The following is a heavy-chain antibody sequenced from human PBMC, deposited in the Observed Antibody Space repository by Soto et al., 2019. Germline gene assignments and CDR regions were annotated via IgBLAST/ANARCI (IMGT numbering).Heavy chain of an antibody. CDR3: AKGAAAATGAFDY. CDR1: GFPLTSYA. CDR2: LSDSGGTT. Sequence: EVQLLASGGGLVQPGGSLRLSCAASGFPLTSYAMYWVRQAPGKGLEWVSGLSDSGGTTYSADSVRGRFTISRDNSKNRLYLQMNCLRAEDTAVYYCAKGAAAATGAFDYWSQGTLVTVSS. J-gene: IGHJ4*02. D-gene: IGHD6-13*01. V-gene: IGHV3-23*01.